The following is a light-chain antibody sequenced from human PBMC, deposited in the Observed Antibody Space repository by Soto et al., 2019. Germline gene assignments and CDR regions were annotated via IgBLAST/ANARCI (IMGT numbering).Light chain of an antibody. CDR1: QSVDTC. V-gene: IGKV1-5*03. Sequence: DIQMTQSPSTLSASVGDRVTITCRASQSVDTCLAWYQQKPGKAPHLLIYKASSLETGVPSRFSGSGSVTDFTLTISSLQPDDFATYYCQQFYRYPWTFSQGTKVEIK. CDR2: KAS. J-gene: IGKJ1*01. CDR3: QQFYRYPWT.